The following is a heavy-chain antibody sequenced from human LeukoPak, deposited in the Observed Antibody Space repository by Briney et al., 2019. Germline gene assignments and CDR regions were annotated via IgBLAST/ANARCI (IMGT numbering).Heavy chain of an antibody. CDR3: GRQVDTTMALPDY. Sequence: ASVKVSCKASGYTFANYGISWVRQAPGLGLEWMGWISGYNGNTNYAQKFQGRVTMTTDTSTSTAFMELRSLRSDDTAVYYCGRQVDTTMALPDYWGQGTLVTVS. CDR1: GYTFANYG. CDR2: ISGYNGNT. V-gene: IGHV1-18*01. J-gene: IGHJ4*02. D-gene: IGHD5-18*01.